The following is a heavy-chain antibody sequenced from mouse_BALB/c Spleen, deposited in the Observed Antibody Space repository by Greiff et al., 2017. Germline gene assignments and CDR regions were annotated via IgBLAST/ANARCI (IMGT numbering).Heavy chain of an antibody. Sequence: QVQLKQSGPELVKPGASVRISCKASGYTFTSYYIHWVKQRPGQGLEWIGWIYPGNVNTKYNEKFKGKATLTADKSSSTAYMQLSSLTSEDSAVYFCARSDGKGAMDYWGQGTSVTVSS. J-gene: IGHJ4*01. D-gene: IGHD2-1*01. CDR2: IYPGNVNT. CDR3: ARSDGKGAMDY. V-gene: IGHV1S56*01. CDR1: GYTFTSYY.